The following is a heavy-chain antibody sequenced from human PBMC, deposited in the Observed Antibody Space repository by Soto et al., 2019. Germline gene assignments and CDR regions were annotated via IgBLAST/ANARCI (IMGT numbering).Heavy chain of an antibody. J-gene: IGHJ3*02. Sequence: QVQLVESGGGVVQPGRSLRLSCAASGFTFSSYDMHWVRQAPGKGLEGVAVISYDGSDKYYADSVKGRFTISRDNSKKTRYMQMNSLRHEDTAVYYCAKDGGETMNDALDIWGQGTMVTVSS. CDR2: ISYDGSDK. CDR1: GFTFSSYD. V-gene: IGHV3-30*18. D-gene: IGHD3-22*01. CDR3: AKDGGETMNDALDI.